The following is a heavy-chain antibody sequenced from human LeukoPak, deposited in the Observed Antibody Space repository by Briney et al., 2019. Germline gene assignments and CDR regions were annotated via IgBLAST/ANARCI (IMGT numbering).Heavy chain of an antibody. D-gene: IGHD6-19*01. CDR2: IYYSGST. J-gene: IGHJ5*02. CDR1: GGSISSYY. V-gene: IGHV4-59*01. CDR3: ARTYSSGWLVWFDP. Sequence: PSETLSLTCTVSGGSISSYYWSWIRQPPGKGLEWIGYIYYSGSTNYNPSLKSRVTISVDTSKNQFSLKLSSVTAADTAVYYCARTYSSGWLVWFDPWGQGTPVTVSS.